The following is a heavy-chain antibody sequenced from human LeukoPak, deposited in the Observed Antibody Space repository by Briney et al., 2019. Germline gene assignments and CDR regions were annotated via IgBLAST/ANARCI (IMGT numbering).Heavy chain of an antibody. J-gene: IGHJ6*03. D-gene: IGHD3-10*01. Sequence: GGSLRLSCAASGFTFTSYAMSWVRQAPKKGLEWVSVISASGGSTNYADSVKGRFTISRDNSKNTLYLQMNSLRAEDSAVYYYAKNYGSGSSVKYYYYMDVWGKGTTVTVSS. V-gene: IGHV3-23*01. CDR2: ISASGGST. CDR3: AKNYGSGSSVKYYYYMDV. CDR1: GFTFTSYA.